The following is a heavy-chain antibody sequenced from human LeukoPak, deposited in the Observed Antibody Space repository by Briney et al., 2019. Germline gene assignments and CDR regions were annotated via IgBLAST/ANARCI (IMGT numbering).Heavy chain of an antibody. V-gene: IGHV5-51*01. J-gene: IGHJ6*02. CDR1: GYSFTSYW. D-gene: IGHD2-2*01. CDR3: ARRGGSSSRYYYYYYGMDV. CDR2: IYPGDSDT. Sequence: GESLKISCKGSGYSFTSYWIGWVRQMPGKGLEWMGIIYPGDSDTRYSPSFQGQVTISADKSISTAHLQWSSLKASDTAMYYCARRGGSSSRYYYYYYGMDVWGQGTTVTVSS.